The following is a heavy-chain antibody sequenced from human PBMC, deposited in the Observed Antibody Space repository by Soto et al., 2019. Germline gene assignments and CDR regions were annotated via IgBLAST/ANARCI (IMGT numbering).Heavy chain of an antibody. D-gene: IGHD3-10*01. CDR2: ISGTGGAA. CDR1: GFTFGHSA. Sequence: GGSLRLSCAASGFTFGHSAMSWVRQAPGKGLEWVAAISGTGGAAYYADSVKGRFTIPRDNSRNTLFLQMNSLRVDDTAIYHCAKPEEVVRGFDFWGLGTLATVSS. V-gene: IGHV3-23*01. J-gene: IGHJ4*02. CDR3: AKPEEVVRGFDF.